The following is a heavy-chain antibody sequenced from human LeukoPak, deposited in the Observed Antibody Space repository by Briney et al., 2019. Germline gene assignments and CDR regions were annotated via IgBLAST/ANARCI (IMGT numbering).Heavy chain of an antibody. CDR3: AKAPSRGAVAVDY. CDR1: GFTVSSNY. J-gene: IGHJ4*02. V-gene: IGHV3-66*01. D-gene: IGHD6-19*01. Sequence: PGGSLRLSCAASGFTVSSNYMSWVRQAPGKGLEWVSVIYSGGSTYYADSVKGRFTISRDNSKNTLYLQMNSLRAEDTAVYYCAKAPSRGAVAVDYWGQGTLVTVSS. CDR2: IYSGGST.